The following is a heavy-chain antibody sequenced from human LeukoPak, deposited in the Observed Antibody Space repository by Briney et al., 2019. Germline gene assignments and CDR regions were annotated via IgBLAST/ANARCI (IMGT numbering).Heavy chain of an antibody. CDR3: GKTTVGYSSGQKPAWPVDY. CDR2: IFGSGGSP. V-gene: IGHV3-23*01. J-gene: IGHJ4*02. CDR1: GFTFGSHA. Sequence: GGSLRLSCEASGFTFGSHATYWVRQAPGKGLEWVAGIFGSGGSPHYADPVKGRFTISRDNSRNTVYLQINSLRAEDTAVYYCGKTTVGYSSGQKPAWPVDYWGQGTLVTVSS. D-gene: IGHD5-18*01.